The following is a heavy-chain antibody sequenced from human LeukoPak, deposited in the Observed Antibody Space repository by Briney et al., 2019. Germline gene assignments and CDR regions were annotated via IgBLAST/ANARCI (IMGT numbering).Heavy chain of an antibody. V-gene: IGHV3-48*04. Sequence: PGGSLRLSCAASGFTFSSYWMSWVRQAPGKGLEWVSYISSSGSTIYYADSVKGRFTISRDNAKNSLYLQMNSLRAEDTAVYYCARDPWRSLDPWGQGTLVTVSS. J-gene: IGHJ5*02. CDR3: ARDPWRSLDP. CDR2: ISSSGSTI. CDR1: GFTFSSYW.